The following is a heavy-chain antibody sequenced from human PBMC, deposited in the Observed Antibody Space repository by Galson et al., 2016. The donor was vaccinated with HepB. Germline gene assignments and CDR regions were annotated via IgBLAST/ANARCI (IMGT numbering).Heavy chain of an antibody. CDR2: IYPGDSDT. Sequence: QSGAEVKKPGESLKISCQGSGYKFTSYWIGWVRQVPGKGLEWMGTIYPGDSDTRYSPPFQGQVTISVDKSISTAYLQWSSLKASDSDMYYCARHELHSNSWYMDSWGQGTLVTVSS. CDR3: ARHELHSNSWYMDS. J-gene: IGHJ4*02. CDR1: GYKFTSYW. V-gene: IGHV5-51*01. D-gene: IGHD6-13*01.